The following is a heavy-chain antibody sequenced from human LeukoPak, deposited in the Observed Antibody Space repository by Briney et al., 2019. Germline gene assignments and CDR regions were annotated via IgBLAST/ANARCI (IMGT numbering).Heavy chain of an antibody. V-gene: IGHV3-74*01. CDR2: INSDGSST. D-gene: IGHD6-19*01. Sequence: PGGSLRLSCAASGFTFSSYWMHWVRQAPGKGLVWVSRINSDGSSTSYADSVKGRFTISRDNAKNTLYLQMNSLRAEGTAVYYCARAPRYSSGWYFDYWGQGTLVTVSS. CDR3: ARAPRYSSGWYFDY. J-gene: IGHJ4*02. CDR1: GFTFSSYW.